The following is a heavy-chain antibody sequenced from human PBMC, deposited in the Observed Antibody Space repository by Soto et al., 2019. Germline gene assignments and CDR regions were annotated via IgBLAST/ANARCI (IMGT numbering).Heavy chain of an antibody. J-gene: IGHJ3*02. CDR2: MNPNSGNT. CDR1: GYSFTSYD. CDR3: ARFPYTLYCSDGGSSYDTFDI. D-gene: IGHD3-16*02. V-gene: IGHV1-8*01. Sequence: ASVKVSCKASGYSFTSYDVNWVRQATGQGLEWMGWMNPNSGNTAFAEKFQGRVTMTRDTPISTAYMELSGLTSEDTAVYYCARFPYTLYCSDGGSSYDTFDIWSKGTGVPVSS.